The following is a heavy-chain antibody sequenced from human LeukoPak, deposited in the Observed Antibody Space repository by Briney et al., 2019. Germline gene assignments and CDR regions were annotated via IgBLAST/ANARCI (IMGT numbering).Heavy chain of an antibody. V-gene: IGHV1-18*01. J-gene: IGHJ4*02. CDR3: ARDQGIYNHRIIDS. D-gene: IGHD5-12*01. Sequence: ASVNVSFKASVYTFSSYGISWVRQAPGQGLEWMGWISAYNGNTTFAQEFQGRVTMITDTSTSTASMELRSLRSDDTAVYYCARDQGIYNHRIIDSWGQGTLVTVSS. CDR2: ISAYNGNT. CDR1: VYTFSSYG.